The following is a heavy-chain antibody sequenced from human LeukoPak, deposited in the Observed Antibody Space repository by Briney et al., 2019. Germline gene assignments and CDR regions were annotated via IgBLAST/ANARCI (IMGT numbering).Heavy chain of an antibody. CDR2: IKEDGSEK. D-gene: IGHD5-18*01. Sequence: GGSPRLSCSASGFTLSTYWISWGRQAPGKGLEWVANIKEDGSEKNYADSVKGRFTISRDNAKNSLYLQMNSLRAEDTAVYYCARGYTCGYWGQGTLVIVSS. CDR1: GFTLSTYW. V-gene: IGHV3-7*04. CDR3: ARGYTCGY. J-gene: IGHJ4*02.